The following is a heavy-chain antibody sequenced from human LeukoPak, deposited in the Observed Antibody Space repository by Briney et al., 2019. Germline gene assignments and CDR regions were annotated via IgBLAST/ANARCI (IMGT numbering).Heavy chain of an antibody. CDR1: GGSFSGYY. V-gene: IGHV4-34*01. D-gene: IGHD1-1*01. J-gene: IGHJ4*02. CDR2: INHSGST. Sequence: PSETLSLTCAVYGGSFSGYYWSWIRQPPGKGLEWIGEINHSGSTYYNPSLMSRVTMSVDTSKNQFSLKLSSVTAVDTAVYYCARKHRWNGLYFDYWGRGTLVTVSS. CDR3: ARKHRWNGLYFDY.